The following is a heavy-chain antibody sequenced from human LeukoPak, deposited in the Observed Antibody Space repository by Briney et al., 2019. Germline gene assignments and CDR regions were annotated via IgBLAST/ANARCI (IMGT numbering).Heavy chain of an antibody. J-gene: IGHJ4*02. CDR3: ARAGDASSWYAAYFDY. CDR2: ISSDESST. CDR1: GFTFSSYT. Sequence: GGSLRLSCAASGFTFSSYTMHWVRQAPGKRLEYVSAISSDESSTYYANSVKGRFTISRDNPKNTLYLQMGSLRADDMAVYYCARAGDASSWYAAYFDYWGQGTLVTVSS. D-gene: IGHD6-13*01. V-gene: IGHV3-64*01.